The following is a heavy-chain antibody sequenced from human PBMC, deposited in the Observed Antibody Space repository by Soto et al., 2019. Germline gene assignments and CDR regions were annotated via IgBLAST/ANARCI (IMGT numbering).Heavy chain of an antibody. Sequence: SVKVSCKASGGTFSSYAISWVRQAPGQGLEWMGGIIPIFGTANYAQKFQGRVTITADKSTSTAYMELSSLRSEDTAVYYCARDGYSYGTHYYYYYGMDVWGQGTTVTVSS. CDR1: GGTFSSYA. CDR2: IIPIFGTA. CDR3: ARDGYSYGTHYYYYYGMDV. J-gene: IGHJ6*02. V-gene: IGHV1-69*06. D-gene: IGHD5-18*01.